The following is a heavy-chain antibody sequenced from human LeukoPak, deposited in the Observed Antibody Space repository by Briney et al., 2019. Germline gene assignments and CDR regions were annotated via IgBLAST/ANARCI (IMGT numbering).Heavy chain of an antibody. CDR3: VRDFRSADY. V-gene: IGHV3-74*01. J-gene: IGHJ4*02. CDR2: VSSDGRNT. Sequence: GGSLRLSCAASGFTFSSYWMHWVRQAPGKGLVWVSRVSSDGRNTIYADSVKARFIISRDNARNTVYLQMNSLRVEDTAVYYCVRDFRSADYWGQGTLVTVSS. CDR1: GFTFSSYW.